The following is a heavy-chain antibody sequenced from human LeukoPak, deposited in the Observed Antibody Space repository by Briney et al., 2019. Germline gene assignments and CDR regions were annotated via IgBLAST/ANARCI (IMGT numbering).Heavy chain of an antibody. CDR3: AKDQDIVVVPAAIPVYYFDY. Sequence: PGGSLRLSCAASGFTFSSYAMSWVRQAPGKGLEWVSAISGSGGSTYYADSVKGRFTISRDNSKNTLHLQMNSLRAEDTAVYYCAKDQDIVVVPAAIPVYYFDYWGQGTLVTVSS. V-gene: IGHV3-23*01. CDR2: ISGSGGST. D-gene: IGHD2-2*01. J-gene: IGHJ4*02. CDR1: GFTFSSYA.